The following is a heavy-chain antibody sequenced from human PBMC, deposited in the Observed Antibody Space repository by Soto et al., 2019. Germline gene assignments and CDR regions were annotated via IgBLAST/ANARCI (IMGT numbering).Heavy chain of an antibody. CDR2: IYYSGTT. J-gene: IGHJ6*04. CDR3: MSFGYVGSDQDLLDV. D-gene: IGHD2-2*01. CDR1: GGSISSYY. V-gene: IGHV4-59*08. Sequence: SETLSLTCTVSGGSISSYYWSWIRQPPGKRLEWIGYIYYSGTTNYNPSLKSRVTISVDTSKTQFSLKLYSVTAADTAVYYFMSFGYVGSDQDLLDVWARGTSVTVSS.